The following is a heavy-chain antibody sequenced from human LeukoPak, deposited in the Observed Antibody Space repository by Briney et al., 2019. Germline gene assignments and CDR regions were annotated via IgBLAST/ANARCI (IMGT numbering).Heavy chain of an antibody. CDR1: DGSINTYY. V-gene: IGHV4-59*01. CDR3: ARDLNGGSHFDY. J-gene: IGHJ4*01. CDR2: IYYSGST. Sequence: PSETLSLTCTVSDGSINTYYWSWIRQSPGKGLQWIGYIYYSGSTNYNPSLKSRVTISVDTSKNQFSLKLSSVTAADTAVYYCARDLNGGSHFDYWGHGTLVTVS. D-gene: IGHD4-23*01.